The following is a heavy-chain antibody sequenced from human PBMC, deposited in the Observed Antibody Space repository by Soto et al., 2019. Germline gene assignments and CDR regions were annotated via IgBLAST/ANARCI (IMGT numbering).Heavy chain of an antibody. CDR1: GGSISSGRYN. J-gene: IGHJ4*02. Sequence: TLSLTSTVSGGSISSGRYNWSWIRQHPGNGLEWIGYIYYSGSTYYNPSLKSRVTISVDTSKNQFALKLSSVTAAATAVYYCARGLMDYYGSSWYYRLSNFDYWCQGTLANVSS. CDR2: IYYSGST. CDR3: ARGLMDYYGSSWYYRLSNFDY. D-gene: IGHD3-22*01. V-gene: IGHV4-31*03.